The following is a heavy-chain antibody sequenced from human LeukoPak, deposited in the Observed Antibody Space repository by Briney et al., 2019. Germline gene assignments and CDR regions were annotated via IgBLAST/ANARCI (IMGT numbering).Heavy chain of an antibody. J-gene: IGHJ4*02. CDR3: AKTTTGPYSDRSGYLFYFDF. CDR2: ISWNGDTM. CDR1: GFTFDDYS. V-gene: IGHV3-9*01. Sequence: GGSLRLSCAASGFTFDDYSMHWVRQAPGKGLEWISGISWNGDTMGYADSVQGRFTISRDNAKNSLYLQVHSLRPEDTALYYCAKTTTGPYSDRSGYLFYFDFWGQGTQVTVSS. D-gene: IGHD3-22*01.